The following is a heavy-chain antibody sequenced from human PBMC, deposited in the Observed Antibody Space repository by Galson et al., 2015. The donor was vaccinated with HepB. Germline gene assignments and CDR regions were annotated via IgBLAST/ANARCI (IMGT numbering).Heavy chain of an antibody. D-gene: IGHD3-22*01. CDR1: GFTFSSYA. CDR2: ISGSGDST. Sequence: LRLSCAASGFTFSSYAMSWVRQAPGKGLEWVSTISGSGDSTYYVGSVQGRFAISRDNSKSTLYLEMNSLRAADTAVYYCAKGVPDIMILVVITNPFDYWGQGTLVTVSS. J-gene: IGHJ4*02. CDR3: AKGVPDIMILVVITNPFDY. V-gene: IGHV3-23*01.